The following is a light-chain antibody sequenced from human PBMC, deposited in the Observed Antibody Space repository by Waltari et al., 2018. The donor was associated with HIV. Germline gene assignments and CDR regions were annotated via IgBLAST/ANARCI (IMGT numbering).Light chain of an antibody. V-gene: IGKV1-39*01. J-gene: IGKJ2*01. CDR3: QHNYNNPRT. Sequence: IRVTQSPPSLSASVGDRVNITCRTRQGVSRYLSWYQQKPGKAPKLLIYGASNLQSGVPSRFSGSGSATNFSLTISNLQPEDFATYFCQHNYNNPRTFGQGTRLEIK. CDR1: QGVSRY. CDR2: GAS.